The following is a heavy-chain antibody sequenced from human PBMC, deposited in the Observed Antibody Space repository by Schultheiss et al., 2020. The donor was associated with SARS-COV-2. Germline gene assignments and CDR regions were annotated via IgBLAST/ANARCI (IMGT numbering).Heavy chain of an antibody. Sequence: GGSLRLSCAASGFTLSVSAVHWVRQASGKGLEWVGRIRSKPNNYATAYAASVKGRFTISRDNAKNTLYLQMNSLRAEDTAVYYCARDPRILRFLEWLPHYYYYGMDVWGQGTTVTVSS. J-gene: IGHJ6*02. V-gene: IGHV3-73*01. CDR3: ARDPRILRFLEWLPHYYYYGMDV. CDR2: IRSKPNNYAT. CDR1: GFTLSVSA. D-gene: IGHD3-3*01.